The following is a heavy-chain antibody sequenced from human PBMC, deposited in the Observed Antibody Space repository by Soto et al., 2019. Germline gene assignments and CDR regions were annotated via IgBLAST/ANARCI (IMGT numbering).Heavy chain of an antibody. CDR1: GYIFTNYY. J-gene: IGHJ4*02. V-gene: IGHV1-46*01. D-gene: IGHD7-27*01. CDR2: INPSGGST. CDR3: ARDLTSGDY. Sequence: QVQLVQSGAEVKNPGASVKLSCKASGYIFTNYYIHWVRQAPGQGLEWMALINPSGGSTNYEQKFQGRVTLSRDTFTNTVYITLSSLRSEDTAMYYCARDLTSGDYGGQGTLVTASA.